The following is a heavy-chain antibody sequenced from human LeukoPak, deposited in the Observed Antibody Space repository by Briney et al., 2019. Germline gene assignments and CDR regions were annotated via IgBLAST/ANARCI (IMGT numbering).Heavy chain of an antibody. CDR3: ARDWVYKIDY. D-gene: IGHD5-24*01. J-gene: IGHJ4*02. CDR1: GFTFSSNW. V-gene: IGHV3-74*01. CDR2: INEDGSTT. Sequence: PGGSLRLSCAASGFTFSSNWMHWVRQAPGKGLVWVSRINEDGSTTNYADSVKGRFTISRDNAKNTLTLQMNSLRVEDTAVYFCARDWVYKIDYWGRGTLVTVSS.